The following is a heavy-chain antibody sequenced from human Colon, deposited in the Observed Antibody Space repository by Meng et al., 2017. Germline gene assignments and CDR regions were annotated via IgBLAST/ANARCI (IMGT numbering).Heavy chain of an antibody. D-gene: IGHD6-19*01. CDR2: IYLSGSP. CDR3: ARHGGWHFDY. Sequence: EPGPGLVMHSGTLYVTCAVTGGSISRSKYWRLVRQPPGKGLEWIGQIYLSGSPSYNPSLESRVTISVDKSKNQLSLRLTSVTAADTAIYYCARHGGWHFDYWGQGTLVTVSS. J-gene: IGHJ4*02. V-gene: IGHV4-4*02. CDR1: GGSISRSKY.